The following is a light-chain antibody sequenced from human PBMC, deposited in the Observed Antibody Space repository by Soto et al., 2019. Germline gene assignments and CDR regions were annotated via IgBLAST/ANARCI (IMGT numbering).Light chain of an antibody. CDR2: DAS. V-gene: IGKV3-20*01. CDR3: QQYGSLIT. J-gene: IGKJ5*01. CDR1: QGVSSNY. Sequence: EIVLTQSPGTLSLSPGERVTLSCRASQGVSSNYLAWYQQKPGQAPRPLIYDASNRATGIPARFSGSGSGTDFTLTISRLEPDDFAVYYCQQYGSLITFGQGTRLEIK.